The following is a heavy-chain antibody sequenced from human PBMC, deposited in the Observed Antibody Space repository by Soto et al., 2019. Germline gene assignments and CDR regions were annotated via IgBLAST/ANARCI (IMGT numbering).Heavy chain of an antibody. J-gene: IGHJ4*02. CDR2: ISAYNGNT. Sequence: QVQLVQSGAEVKKPGASVKVSCKASGYTFTSYGISWVRQAPGQGLEWMGWISAYNGNTNYAQKLQGRVTMTTHTYKSTDNSELTSLRSDDTAVYSCATGGYIVGATSTEYWGQETLVTVSS. CDR1: GYTFTSYG. D-gene: IGHD1-26*01. CDR3: ATGGYIVGATSTEY. V-gene: IGHV1-18*01.